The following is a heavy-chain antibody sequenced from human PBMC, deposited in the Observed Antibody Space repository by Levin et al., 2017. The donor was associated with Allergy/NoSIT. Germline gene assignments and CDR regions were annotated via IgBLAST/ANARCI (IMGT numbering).Heavy chain of an antibody. V-gene: IGHV4-4*07. CDR1: GGSISSYY. CDR2: IYTSGST. J-gene: IGHJ5*02. CDR3: ARDRGGYEIFQGSGPLGDWFDP. D-gene: IGHD5-12*01. Sequence: NASETLSLTCTVSGGSISSYYWSWIRQPAGKGLEWIGRIYTSGSTNYNPSLKSRVTMSVDTSKNQFSLKLSSVTAADTAVYYCARDRGGYEIFQGSGPLGDWFDPWGQGTLVTVSS.